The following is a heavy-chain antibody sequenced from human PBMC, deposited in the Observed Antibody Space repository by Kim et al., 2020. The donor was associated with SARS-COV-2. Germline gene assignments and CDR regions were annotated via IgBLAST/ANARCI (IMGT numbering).Heavy chain of an antibody. D-gene: IGHD1-26*01. CDR1: GGSLSGSY. CDR3: ARLGGNTQMGYNWFDP. CDR2: SNHLGGT. Sequence: SETLSLTCAVHGGSLSGSYWSWIRQPPGKGLEWIGESNHLGGTNYNPSLKSRVTISVDTSKNQFSLRLSSVTAAATAVYYGARLGGNTQMGYNWFDPWGQGTLVTVSS. V-gene: IGHV4-34*01. J-gene: IGHJ5*02.